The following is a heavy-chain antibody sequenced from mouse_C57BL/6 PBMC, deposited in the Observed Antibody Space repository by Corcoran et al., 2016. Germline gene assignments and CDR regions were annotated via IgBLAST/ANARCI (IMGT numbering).Heavy chain of an antibody. J-gene: IGHJ1*03. D-gene: IGHD2-5*01. V-gene: IGHV3-6*01. Sequence: DVQLQESGPGLAKPSQSLSLTCSVTGYSITSGYYWNWIRQFPGNKLEWMGYISYDGSNNYNPSLKNRISINRDTSKNQFFLKLNSVTTEDTATYYCARDHYSNYSYWYFDVWGTGTTVTVSS. CDR1: GYSITSGYY. CDR3: ARDHYSNYSYWYFDV. CDR2: ISYDGSN.